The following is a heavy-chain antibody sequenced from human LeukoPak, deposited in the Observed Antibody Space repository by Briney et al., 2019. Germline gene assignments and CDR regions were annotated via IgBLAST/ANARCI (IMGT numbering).Heavy chain of an antibody. CDR3: AATDGYSYAQWDY. D-gene: IGHD5-18*01. CDR2: ISYDGSNI. J-gene: IGHJ4*02. CDR1: GFTFSSYG. V-gene: IGHV3-30*03. Sequence: PGGSLRLSCAASGFTFSSYGMHWVRQAPGKGLEWVAVISYDGSNIYYADSVKGRFTISRDNSKNTLYLQMNSLRAEDTAVYYCAATDGYSYAQWDYWGQGTLVTVSS.